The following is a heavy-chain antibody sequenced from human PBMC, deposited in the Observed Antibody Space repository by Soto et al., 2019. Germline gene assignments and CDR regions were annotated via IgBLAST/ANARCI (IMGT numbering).Heavy chain of an antibody. Sequence: QVQLVQSGAEVKKPGSSVKVSCKASGGTFSSYTISWVRQAPGQGLEWMGRIIPILGIANYAQKFQGRVTITADKSTSTAYMELSSLRSEDMAVYYCARDSGSPPFDYWGQGTLVTVSS. V-gene: IGHV1-69*08. CDR2: IIPILGIA. J-gene: IGHJ4*02. CDR3: ARDSGSPPFDY. D-gene: IGHD3-10*01. CDR1: GGTFSSYT.